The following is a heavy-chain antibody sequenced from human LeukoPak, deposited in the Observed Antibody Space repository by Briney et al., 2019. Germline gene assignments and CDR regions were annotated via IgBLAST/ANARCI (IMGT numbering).Heavy chain of an antibody. V-gene: IGHV3-64D*06. Sequence: GGSLRLSCSASGFTFSSSAMYWVRQAPGKGLEYVSAFSSDGSSTFYADSVKGRFTISRDNSKNMLYLQMSSLRADDTAVYYCVKTLKYYGSGRGLFDSWGQGILATVSS. D-gene: IGHD3-10*01. J-gene: IGHJ4*02. CDR1: GFTFSSSA. CDR2: FSSDGSST. CDR3: VKTLKYYGSGRGLFDS.